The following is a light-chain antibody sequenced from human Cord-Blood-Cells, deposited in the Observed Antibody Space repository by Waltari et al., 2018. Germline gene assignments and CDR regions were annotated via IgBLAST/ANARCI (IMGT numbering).Light chain of an antibody. CDR3: QXXGXXPXT. CDR1: QSVSSSY. Sequence: IVLTQSPGTXSLSPXERATLSCRASQSVSSSYLAWYQQKPGQAXRLLIYGASSRATGIPDRFSGSGSGXDFTLTISRLEPEDFAVYXCQXXGXXPXTXGXGTKVXXK. V-gene: IGKV3-20*01. CDR2: GAS. J-gene: IGKJ1*01.